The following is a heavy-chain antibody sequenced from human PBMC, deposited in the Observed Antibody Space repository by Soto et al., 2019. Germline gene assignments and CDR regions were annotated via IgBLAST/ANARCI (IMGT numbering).Heavy chain of an antibody. CDR3: AKGGSSSWLRDGFDI. CDR2: ISSNSGNI. Sequence: PGGSLRLSCAASGFTFDDHAMHWVRQAPGKGLEWVSGISSNSGNIGYADSVKGRFTISRDNAKTSLYLQMNSLRDEDTALYYCAKGGSSSWLRDGFDIWGQGTMVTVSS. D-gene: IGHD6-13*01. CDR1: GFTFDDHA. J-gene: IGHJ3*02. V-gene: IGHV3-9*01.